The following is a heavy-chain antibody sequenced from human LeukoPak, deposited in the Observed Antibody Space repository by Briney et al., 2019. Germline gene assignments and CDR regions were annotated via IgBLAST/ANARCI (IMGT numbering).Heavy chain of an antibody. CDR1: GFTFSSYG. V-gene: IGHV3-30*02. CDR2: IRYDGSNK. CDR3: AEEIGYSYGGLDY. D-gene: IGHD5-18*01. J-gene: IGHJ4*02. Sequence: GGSLRLSCAASGFTFSSYGMHWVRQAPGKGLEWVAFIRYDGSNKYYADSVKGRFTISRDNSKNTLYLHMNSLRAGDTAVYYCAEEIGYSYGGLDYWGQGTLVTVSS.